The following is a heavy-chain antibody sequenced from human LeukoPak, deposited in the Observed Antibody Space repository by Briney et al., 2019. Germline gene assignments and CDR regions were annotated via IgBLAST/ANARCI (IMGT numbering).Heavy chain of an antibody. CDR1: GGSLSGYY. CDR2: IYYSGST. D-gene: IGHD2-21*02. V-gene: IGHV4-59*08. CDR3: ARLYCGGDCYLNP. Sequence: SETLSLTCAVYGGSLSGYYWSWIRQPPGKGLEWIGYIYYSGSTNYNPSLKSRVTISVDTSKNQFSLKLSSVTAADTAVYYCARLYCGGDCYLNPWGQGTLVTVSS. J-gene: IGHJ5*02.